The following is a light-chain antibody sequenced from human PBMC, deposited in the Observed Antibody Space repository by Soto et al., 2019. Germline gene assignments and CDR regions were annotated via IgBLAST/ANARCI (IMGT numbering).Light chain of an antibody. CDR2: KVS. Sequence: VVVTQSQLSLPVTLGQPASIPCRSNQSLVHSDGIAYFSWFQQRPGRSPRRLIYKVSNRDSGVPARFSGSGSGTDFALKISRVEAEDVVVYYCMLGTLLLIPFCQVARLAI. J-gene: IGKJ5*01. CDR3: MLGTLLLIP. CDR1: QSLVHSDGIAY. V-gene: IGKV2-30*02.